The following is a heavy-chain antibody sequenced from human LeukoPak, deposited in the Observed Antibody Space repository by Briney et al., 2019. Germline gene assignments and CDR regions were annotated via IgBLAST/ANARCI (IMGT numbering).Heavy chain of an antibody. CDR1: GCTFSSYW. V-gene: IGHV3-74*01. CDR3: AELGITMIGGV. D-gene: IGHD3-10*02. J-gene: IGHJ6*04. CDR2: INSDGSST. Sequence: GGALRLSCAASGCTFSSYWMHWVRQAPGKGLVWVSRINSDGSSTSYADSVKGRFTISRDNAKNTLYLQMNSLRAEDTAVYYCAELGITMIGGVWGEGTTVTISS.